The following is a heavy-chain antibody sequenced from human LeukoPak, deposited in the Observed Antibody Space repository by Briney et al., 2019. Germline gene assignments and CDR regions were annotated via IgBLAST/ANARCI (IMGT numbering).Heavy chain of an antibody. J-gene: IGHJ6*02. V-gene: IGHV4-59*01. CDR1: GGSISSYY. CDR3: ARMDYGDYLGPYYCYYGMDV. Sequence: SETLSLTCTVSGGSISSYYWSWIRQPPGKGLEWIGYIYYSGSTNYNPSLKSRVTISVDTSKNQFSLKLSSVTAADTAVYYCARMDYGDYLGPYYCYYGMDVWGQGTTVTVSS. CDR2: IYYSGST. D-gene: IGHD4-17*01.